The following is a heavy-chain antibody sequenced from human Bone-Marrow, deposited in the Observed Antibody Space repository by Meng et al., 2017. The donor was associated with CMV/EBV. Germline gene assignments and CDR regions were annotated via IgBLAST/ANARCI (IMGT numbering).Heavy chain of an antibody. CDR1: GYTFTSYY. Sequence: ASVKVSCKASGYTFTSYYMHWVRQAPGQGLEWMGIINPSGGSTSYAQKFQGRVTMTRDTSTSTVYMELNSLRAEDTAVYYCAREDSSGWNRTFYFDFWGQGALVTVSS. CDR2: INPSGGST. CDR3: AREDSSGWNRTFYFDF. V-gene: IGHV1-46*01. D-gene: IGHD6-19*01. J-gene: IGHJ4*02.